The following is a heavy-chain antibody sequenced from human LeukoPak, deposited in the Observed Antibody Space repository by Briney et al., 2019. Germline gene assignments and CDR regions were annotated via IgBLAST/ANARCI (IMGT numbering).Heavy chain of an antibody. CDR1: GFTFSSYS. CDR3: SRGSSGYYYLGGYCFDY. Sequence: PGGSLRLSCAASGFTFSSYSMNWVRQAPGKGLEWVSSISSSSSYIYYADSVKGRFTISRDNAKNSLYLQMNSLRAEDTAVYYCSRGSSGYYYLGGYCFDYWGQGTLVTVSS. J-gene: IGHJ4*02. V-gene: IGHV3-21*01. CDR2: ISSSSSYI. D-gene: IGHD3-22*01.